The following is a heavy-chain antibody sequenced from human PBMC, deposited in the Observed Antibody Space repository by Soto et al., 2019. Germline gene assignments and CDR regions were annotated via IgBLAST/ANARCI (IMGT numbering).Heavy chain of an antibody. J-gene: IGHJ4*02. V-gene: IGHV4-34*01. CDR3: ARGARTVTRTADYFDY. Sequence: QVQLQQWGAGLLKPSETLSLTCAVYGGSFSGYYWSWIRQPPGKGLEWIGEINHSGSTNYNPSLKSRVTISXXTXKXXFSLKLSSVTAADMAVYYCARGARTVTRTADYFDYWGQGTLVTVSS. D-gene: IGHD4-17*01. CDR2: INHSGST. CDR1: GGSFSGYY.